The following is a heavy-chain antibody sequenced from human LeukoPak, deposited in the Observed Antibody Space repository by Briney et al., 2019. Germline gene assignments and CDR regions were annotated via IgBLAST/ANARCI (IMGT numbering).Heavy chain of an antibody. Sequence: PGGSLRLSCAASGFTFSSYSMNWVRQAPGKGLEWVSSISSSSSYIYYADSVKGRFTISRDNAKNSLYLQMNSLRAEDTAVYYCARGRYQLLYRDDPELTVLFDYWGQGTLVTVSS. D-gene: IGHD2-2*02. CDR2: ISSSSSYI. J-gene: IGHJ4*02. CDR1: GFTFSSYS. CDR3: ARGRYQLLYRDDPELTVLFDY. V-gene: IGHV3-21*01.